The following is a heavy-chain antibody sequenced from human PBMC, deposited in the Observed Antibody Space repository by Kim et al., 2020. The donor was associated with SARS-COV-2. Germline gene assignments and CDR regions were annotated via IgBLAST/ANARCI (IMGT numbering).Heavy chain of an antibody. D-gene: IGHD3-22*01. J-gene: IGHJ4*02. Sequence: GGSLRLSCAASGFTFSSYGMHWVRQAPGKGLEWVAVIWYDGSNKYYADSVKGRFTISRDNSKNTLYLQMNSLRAEDTAVYYCARERYYYDSSGNPFGYWGQGTLVTVSS. V-gene: IGHV3-33*01. CDR2: IWYDGSNK. CDR1: GFTFSSYG. CDR3: ARERYYYDSSGNPFGY.